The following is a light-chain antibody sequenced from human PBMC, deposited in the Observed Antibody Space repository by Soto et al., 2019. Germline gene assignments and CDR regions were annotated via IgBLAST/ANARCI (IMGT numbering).Light chain of an antibody. V-gene: IGLV1-47*01. J-gene: IGLJ3*02. CDR2: RNN. CDR1: SSNIGSNY. CDR3: AAWDDRLSVLA. Sequence: QSVLTQPPSASGTPGQRVTISCSGSSSNIGSNYVYWYQQLPGTAPKVLIYRNNQRPSGVPDRVSASKSGPSASLAISGLRSEDEADYYCAAWDDRLSVLAFGGGTKLTVL.